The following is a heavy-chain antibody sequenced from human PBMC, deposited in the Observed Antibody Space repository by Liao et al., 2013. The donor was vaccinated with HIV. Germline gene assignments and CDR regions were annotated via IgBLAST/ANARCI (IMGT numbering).Heavy chain of an antibody. D-gene: IGHD2-2*01. Sequence: QVQLQESGPGLVKPSETLSLTCTVSGGSISSYYWSWIRQPPGKGLEWIGYIYYSGSTNYNPSLKSRVTISVDTSKNQSSLKLSSVTAADTAVYYCARVGFCTSTSCFVRFAAFDVWGQGALVRVSS. J-gene: IGHJ3*01. CDR1: GGSISSYY. CDR3: ARVGFCTSTSCFVRFAAFDV. CDR2: IYYSGST. V-gene: IGHV4-59*01.